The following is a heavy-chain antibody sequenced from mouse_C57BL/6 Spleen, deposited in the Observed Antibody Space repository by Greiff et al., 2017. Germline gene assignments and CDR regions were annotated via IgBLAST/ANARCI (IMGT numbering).Heavy chain of an antibody. CDR2: ISSGGSYT. Sequence: DVKLVESGGDLVKPGGSLKLSCAASGFTFSSYGMSWVRQTPDKRLEWVANISSGGSYTYYPDSVKGRFTISRDNAKNTLYLQMSMLMSEDTAMYYGASHYYGSSYESYFDYWGQGTTLTVSS. CDR1: GFTFSSYG. J-gene: IGHJ2*01. D-gene: IGHD1-1*01. CDR3: ASHYYGSSYESYFDY. V-gene: IGHV5-6*02.